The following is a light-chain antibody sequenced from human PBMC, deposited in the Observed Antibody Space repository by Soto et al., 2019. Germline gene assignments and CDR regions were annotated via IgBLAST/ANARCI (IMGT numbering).Light chain of an antibody. Sequence: QSALTQPPSASGSPGQSVTISCTGTSNDVGDYNYVSWYQQHPGKAPKLMIYEASKRPSGVPGRFSGSKSGNTASLTVSGLQAEDEADYYCSSYAGSSTLYVFGTGTKVTVL. CDR2: EAS. V-gene: IGLV2-8*01. CDR1: SNDVGDYNY. CDR3: SSYAGSSTLYV. J-gene: IGLJ1*01.